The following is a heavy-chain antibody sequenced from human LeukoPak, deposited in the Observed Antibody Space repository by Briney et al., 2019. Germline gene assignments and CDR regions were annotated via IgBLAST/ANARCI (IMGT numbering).Heavy chain of an antibody. CDR3: ARAGDSSGYCDS. D-gene: IGHD3-22*01. CDR1: GGSFSGYY. V-gene: IGHV4-34*01. J-gene: IGHJ4*02. CDR2: INHSGST. Sequence: SETPSLTCAVYGGSFSGYYWSWIRQPPGKGLEWIGEINHSGSTNYSPSLKSRVTISVDTSKNQFSLKLSSVTAADTAVYYCARAGDSSGYCDSWGQGTLVTVSS.